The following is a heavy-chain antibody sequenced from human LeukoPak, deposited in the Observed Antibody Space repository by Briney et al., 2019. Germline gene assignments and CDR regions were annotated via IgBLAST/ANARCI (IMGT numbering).Heavy chain of an antibody. CDR2: VDPEDGET. D-gene: IGHD6-6*01. CDR3: ATSAIAAHPDY. CDR1: GYTFTDYY. J-gene: IGHJ4*02. Sequence: ASVKVSCKASGYTFTDYYMHWVHQAPGKGLEWMGRVDPEDGETIYAEKFQSRVTITADTSTDTAYMELSSLRSEDTAVYYCATSAIAAHPDYWGQGTLVTVSS. V-gene: IGHV1-69-2*01.